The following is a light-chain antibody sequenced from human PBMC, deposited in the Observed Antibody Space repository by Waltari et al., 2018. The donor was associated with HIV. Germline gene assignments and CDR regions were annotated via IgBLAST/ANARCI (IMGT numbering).Light chain of an antibody. J-gene: IGKJ2*02. V-gene: IGKV2-24*01. CDR1: QSLEHSDGNTY. CDR2: KIS. Sequence: EIVMTQTPLSSPVTVGQPATISCLSSQSLEHSDGNTYLTWLHQRPGQPPRLLLYKISKRFSGVPDRFSGSGAGTDFTLTISRVEAEDVGVYYCMQLTQFPLCTFGQGTKLEIK. CDR3: MQLTQFPLCT.